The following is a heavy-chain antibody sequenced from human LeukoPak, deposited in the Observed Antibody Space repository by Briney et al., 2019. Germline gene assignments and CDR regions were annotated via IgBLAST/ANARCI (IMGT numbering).Heavy chain of an antibody. V-gene: IGHV1-2*02. J-gene: IGHJ5*02. CDR3: ARYIGYCSGGSCSGWFDP. D-gene: IGHD2-15*01. Sequence: HGASVKVSCKASGYTFTGYYMHWVRQAPGQGLEWVGWINPNSGATHSAQKFQGRLTMTRDTSISTAYMELSRLRSDDTAVYYCARYIGYCSGGSCSGWFDPWGQGTLVTVSS. CDR1: GYTFTGYY. CDR2: INPNSGAT.